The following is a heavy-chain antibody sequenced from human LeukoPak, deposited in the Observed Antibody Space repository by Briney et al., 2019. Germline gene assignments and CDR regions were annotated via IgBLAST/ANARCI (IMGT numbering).Heavy chain of an antibody. CDR3: ARGNYGDYRVY. Sequence: GGSLRLSCVASGFTFSSSEMNWVRQAPGKGLEWISYINNSGGSISYADSVKGRFTISRDNAKNSLYLQMNSLRAEDTAVYYCARGNYGDYRVYWGQGTLVTVSS. CDR1: GFTFSSSE. D-gene: IGHD4-17*01. J-gene: IGHJ4*02. V-gene: IGHV3-48*03. CDR2: INNSGGSI.